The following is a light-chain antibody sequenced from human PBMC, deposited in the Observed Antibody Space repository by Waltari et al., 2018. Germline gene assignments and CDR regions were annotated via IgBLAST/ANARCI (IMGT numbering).Light chain of an antibody. CDR2: KVS. CDR1: QSLVYSDGNTY. Sequence: DVVRTKSPPSRPVTLGQRASISCRSTQSLVYSDGNTYVNWFQQRAGQSPRRLIYKVSHRDCVVPDRIGSSASGADFALQASRVAAENVGSNYCKQATHWWTFGQGTKVEIK. J-gene: IGKJ1*01. CDR3: KQATHWWT. V-gene: IGKV2-30*01.